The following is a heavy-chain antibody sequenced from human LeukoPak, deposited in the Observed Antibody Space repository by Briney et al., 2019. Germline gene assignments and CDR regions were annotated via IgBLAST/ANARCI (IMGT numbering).Heavy chain of an antibody. D-gene: IGHD3-16*01. J-gene: IGHJ5*02. CDR2: IYWDEDK. V-gene: IGHV2-5*02. CDR1: GFSLSTSGVG. Sequence: EPGPALVKPTQTLTLPCTFSGFSLSTSGVGVGWIRQPPGKALEWLAPIYWDEDKRYSPSMHSRLLITKDTPKNQVVRTMIIWDPVDTATYYYAHSFGNWFDPWGQGTLVTVSS. CDR3: AHSFGNWFDP.